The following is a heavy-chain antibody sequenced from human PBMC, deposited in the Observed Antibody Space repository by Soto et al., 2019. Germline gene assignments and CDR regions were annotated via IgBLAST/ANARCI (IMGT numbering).Heavy chain of an antibody. V-gene: IGHV1-69*08. Sequence: QVQLVQSGAEVKKPGSSVKVSCKASGGTFSRHSITWVRQAPGHGLEWMGRIMPFLDIASYAQKFQGRVTLPADKSKSAAYMELSGLRSEDKAVYDCAREDGDRESALVPVAIDGMDVWGQGTTVTVSS. CDR2: IMPFLDIA. CDR3: AREDGDRESALVPVAIDGMDV. D-gene: IGHD2-2*01. J-gene: IGHJ6*02. CDR1: GGTFSRHS.